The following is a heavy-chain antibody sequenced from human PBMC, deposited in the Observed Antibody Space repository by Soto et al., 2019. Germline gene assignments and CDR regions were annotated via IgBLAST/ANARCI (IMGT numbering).Heavy chain of an antibody. J-gene: IGHJ4*02. CDR1: GDSVSNNSVA. V-gene: IGHV6-1*01. D-gene: IGHD3-10*01. CDR3: ARTPRGRGVKYFDD. Sequence: QAQLQQSGPGLVKPSQTLSLSCAISGDSVSNNSVAWNWVRQSPSRGLEWLGRTYYRSKWHYDYAPSVRSRITINPDTSKNHFSLQLNSVSPEDAAVYYCARTPRGRGVKYFDDWGQGTLVTVSS. CDR2: TYYRSKWHY.